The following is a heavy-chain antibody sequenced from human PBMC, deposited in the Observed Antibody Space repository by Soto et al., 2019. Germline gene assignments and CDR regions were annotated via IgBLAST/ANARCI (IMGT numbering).Heavy chain of an antibody. CDR1: GFTFSTFA. D-gene: IGHD3-16*01. Sequence: GGSLRLSYAASGFTFSTFAMNWVRQAPGKGLEWVSNIRPDSSSMSYAESVKGRFTISRDNAKNSLYLQMNSLRDDDTAVYYCARDAFFSCDYWGQGVPVTVSS. J-gene: IGHJ4*02. CDR2: IRPDSSSM. CDR3: ARDAFFSCDY. V-gene: IGHV3-48*02.